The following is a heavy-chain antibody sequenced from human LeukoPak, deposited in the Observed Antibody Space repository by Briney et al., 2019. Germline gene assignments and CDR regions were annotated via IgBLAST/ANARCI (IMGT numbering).Heavy chain of an antibody. D-gene: IGHD3-22*01. V-gene: IGHV1-46*01. CDR3: ARDRSYDSSGDAFDI. CDR1: GYTFTSYY. CDR2: INPSGGST. J-gene: IGHJ3*02. Sequence: ASVKVSCKASGYTFTSYYMHWVRQAPGQGLEWMGIINPSGGSTSYAQKFQGRVTMTRDMSTSTVYMELSSLRSEDTAVYYCARDRSYDSSGDAFDIWGQGTMVTVSS.